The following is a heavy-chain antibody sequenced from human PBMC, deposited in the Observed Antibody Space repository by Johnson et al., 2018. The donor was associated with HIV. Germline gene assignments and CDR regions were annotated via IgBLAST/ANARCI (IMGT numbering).Heavy chain of an antibody. CDR2: ISGSGGST. Sequence: VQLVESGGGLVKPGGSLRLSCAASGFSFGTYAMSWVRQAPGKGLQWVSGISGSGGSTYYADSVKGRFTLSRDNSKNTLYLQMNSLRAEDTAVYYCAKDQASVGTGEYAFDIWGQGTMVTVSS. CDR3: AKDQASVGTGEYAFDI. CDR1: GFSFGTYA. V-gene: IGHV3-23*04. D-gene: IGHD7-27*01. J-gene: IGHJ3*02.